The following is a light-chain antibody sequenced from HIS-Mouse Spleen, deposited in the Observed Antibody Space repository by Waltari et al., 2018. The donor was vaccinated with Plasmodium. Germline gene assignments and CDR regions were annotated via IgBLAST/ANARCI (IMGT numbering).Light chain of an antibody. V-gene: IGLV2-14*03. CDR3: SSYTSSSTLNYV. J-gene: IGLJ1*01. CDR1: SDVGGYNY. Sequence: QSALTQPASVSGSPGQSITISCTGTSDVGGYNYVSWYQQHPGKAPKLMIYDVSTRPSGVSNRFSGSKSGNTASLTISGLQAEDEADYYCSSYTSSSTLNYVFGTGTKVTVL. CDR2: DVS.